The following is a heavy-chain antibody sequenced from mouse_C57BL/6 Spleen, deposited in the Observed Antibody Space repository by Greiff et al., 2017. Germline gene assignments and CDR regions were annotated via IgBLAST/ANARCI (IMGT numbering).Heavy chain of an antibody. V-gene: IGHV1-7*01. CDR2: INPSSGYT. Sequence: QVQLQQSGAELVKPGASVKLSCKASGYTFTSYWMHWVKQRPGQGLEWIGYINPSSGYTKYNQKFKDKATLTADKSSSTAYMQLSSLTYEDSAVCYCARERIDYYGSIAYWGQGALVTVSA. D-gene: IGHD1-1*01. CDR1: GYTFTSYW. J-gene: IGHJ3*01. CDR3: ARERIDYYGSIAY.